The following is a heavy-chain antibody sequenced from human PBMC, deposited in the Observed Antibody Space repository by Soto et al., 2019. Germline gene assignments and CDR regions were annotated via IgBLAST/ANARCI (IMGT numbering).Heavy chain of an antibody. D-gene: IGHD3-22*01. V-gene: IGHV4-39*01. CDR1: GGSISSSSYY. CDR2: IYYSGST. CDR3: ARQITMIVVVNRAPLTD. J-gene: IGHJ4*02. Sequence: SETLSLTCTVSGGSISSSSYYWGWIRQPPGKGLEWIGSIYYSGSTYYNPSLKSRVTISVDTSKNQFSLKLSSVTAADTAVYYCARQITMIVVVNRAPLTDWGQGTLVTVSS.